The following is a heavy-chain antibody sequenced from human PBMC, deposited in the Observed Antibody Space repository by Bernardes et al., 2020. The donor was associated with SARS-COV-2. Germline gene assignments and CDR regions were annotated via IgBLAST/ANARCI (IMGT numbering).Heavy chain of an antibody. Sequence: GSLRLSCVGTGFTFNTYVIHWVRQAPGKGLEWVALMSSDGENTYYAESVRGRFTVSRDDSKNTLYLQMNSLRPEDTSLYYCARELPGGTNNWYRRGGYKNGMDAWGQGTTVTVSS. J-gene: IGHJ6*02. V-gene: IGHV3-33*01. CDR3: ARELPGGTNNWYRRGGYKNGMDA. D-gene: IGHD1-20*01. CDR2: MSSDGENT. CDR1: GFTFNTYV.